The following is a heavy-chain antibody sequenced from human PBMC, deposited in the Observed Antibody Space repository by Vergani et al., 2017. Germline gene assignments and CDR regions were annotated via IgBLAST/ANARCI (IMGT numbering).Heavy chain of an antibody. D-gene: IGHD4-17*01. CDR3: ARRGVTTRKYYYYGMDV. V-gene: IGHV5-51*01. CDR1: GYSFTSYW. CDR2: IYPGDSDN. J-gene: IGHJ6*02. Sequence: EVQLVQSGAEVKKPGESLKISCKGSGYSFTSYWIGWVRQMPGQGLEWMGIIYPGDSDNRYSPSFQGQVTISADKSSSTAYLQWGSLKASDTAMYYCARRGVTTRKYYYYGMDVWGQGTTVTVSS.